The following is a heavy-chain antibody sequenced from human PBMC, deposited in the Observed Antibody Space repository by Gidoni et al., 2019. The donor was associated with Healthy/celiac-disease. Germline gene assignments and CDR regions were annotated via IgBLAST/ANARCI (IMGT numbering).Heavy chain of an antibody. V-gene: IGHV3-7*03. Sequence: EVQLVESGGGLVQPGGSLSLSCAASGFPFSRYWMSWVRQGPGKGLEWVANIKQDGSEKYYGDSVKGRFTISRDNAKNSLYLQMNSLRAEDTAVYYCARDRQYQLTPMQKYFDYWGQGTLVTVSS. CDR3: ARDRQYQLTPMQKYFDY. CDR2: IKQDGSEK. CDR1: GFPFSRYW. J-gene: IGHJ4*02. D-gene: IGHD2-2*01.